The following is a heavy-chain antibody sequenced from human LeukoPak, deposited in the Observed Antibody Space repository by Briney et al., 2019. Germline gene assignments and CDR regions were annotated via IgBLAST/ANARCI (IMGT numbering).Heavy chain of an antibody. D-gene: IGHD4-23*01. CDR1: GYTFTSYY. Sequence: ASVKVSCKASGYTFTSYYLHWVRQAPGQGLEWMGIINPSGGNTNYAQKFQDRVTMTRDTSTATIYMDLSSLRSEDTAVYFCARALDFGGNDFDYWGQGTLVTVSS. V-gene: IGHV1-46*01. CDR3: ARALDFGGNDFDY. CDR2: INPSGGNT. J-gene: IGHJ4*02.